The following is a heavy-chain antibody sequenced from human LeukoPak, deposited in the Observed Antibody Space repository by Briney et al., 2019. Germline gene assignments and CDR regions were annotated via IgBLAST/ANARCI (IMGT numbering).Heavy chain of an antibody. J-gene: IGHJ3*02. CDR1: GGTFSSYA. Sequence: SVKVSCKASGGTFSSYAISWVRQAPGQGLEWMGGIIPIFGTANYAQKFQGRVTITADESTSTAYMELSSLRSEDTAVYYCARDQKGDDSSGYYHADAFDIWGQGTMVTVSS. V-gene: IGHV1-69*13. CDR2: IIPIFGTA. D-gene: IGHD3-22*01. CDR3: ARDQKGDDSSGYYHADAFDI.